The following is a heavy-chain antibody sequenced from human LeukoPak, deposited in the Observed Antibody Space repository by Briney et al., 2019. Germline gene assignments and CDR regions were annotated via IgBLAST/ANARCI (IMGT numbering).Heavy chain of an antibody. CDR1: GYTFTSYD. J-gene: IGHJ6*02. V-gene: IGHV1-8*01. CDR2: MNPNSGNT. D-gene: IGHD3-22*01. CDR3: ARSRTMIVVVPLRYYGMDV. Sequence: GASVKVSCKASGYTFTSYDINWVRQATGQGLEWMGWMNPNSGNTGYAQKFQGRVTMTRNTSISTAYMELSSLRSEDTAVYYCARSRTMIVVVPLRYYGMDVWGQGTTVTVSS.